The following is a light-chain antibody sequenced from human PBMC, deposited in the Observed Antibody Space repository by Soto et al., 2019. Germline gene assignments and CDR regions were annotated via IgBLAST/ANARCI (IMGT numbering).Light chain of an antibody. CDR1: QSVSSY. CDR3: QQCSGNT. J-gene: IGKJ5*01. Sequence: EIVLTQSPATLSLSPGERATLSCRASQSVSSYLAWYQQKPGQAPRLLIYDASNRATGIPARFSGSGSGTDFTLTISSLEPEDFAVYYCQQCSGNTFGQGTRLEIK. V-gene: IGKV3-11*01. CDR2: DAS.